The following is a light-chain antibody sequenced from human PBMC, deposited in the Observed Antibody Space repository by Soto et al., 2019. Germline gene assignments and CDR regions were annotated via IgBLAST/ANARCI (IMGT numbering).Light chain of an antibody. V-gene: IGKV1-5*03. Sequence: DIQMTQSPSTLSASVGDRVTITCRASQSISSWLAWYQQKPRKAPKLLIYKASSLESGVPSRFSGSGSGTEFTLTISSLKPDDFATYYCQQYNSSPWTFGQGTKVEIK. J-gene: IGKJ1*01. CDR2: KAS. CDR3: QQYNSSPWT. CDR1: QSISSW.